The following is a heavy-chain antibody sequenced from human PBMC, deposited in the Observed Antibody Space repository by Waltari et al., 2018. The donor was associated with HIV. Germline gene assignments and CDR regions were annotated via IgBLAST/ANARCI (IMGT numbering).Heavy chain of an antibody. CDR2: SSLNNDGI. CDR1: GFTFEDFG. V-gene: IGHV3-9*01. D-gene: IGHD3-10*01. CDR3: TRFGGAREFILRHQYYGMDV. Sequence: EVQLVESGGGLVQPDRSLILSCTASGFTFEDFGLHWVRQSPGKRREWCSGSSLNNDGIAYPDAVKGRFHISTDNAKKSFLLQMNSLRPEHTGRDYCTRFGGAREFILRHQYYGMDVWGQGTTVTVSS. J-gene: IGHJ6*02.